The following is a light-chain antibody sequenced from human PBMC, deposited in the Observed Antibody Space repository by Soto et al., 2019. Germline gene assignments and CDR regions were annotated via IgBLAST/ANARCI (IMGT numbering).Light chain of an antibody. V-gene: IGKV3-20*01. CDR3: QQYDNSPIT. CDR2: GAS. CDR1: QSISSSF. Sequence: EIVWTQSPCIFSLSPGERASLSCGASQSISSSFLAWYQQKPGQAPRLLIYGASSRATGIPDRFSGTGSETDFTLTISRLEPEDFAVYYCQQYDNSPITFGQGTRLEIK. J-gene: IGKJ5*01.